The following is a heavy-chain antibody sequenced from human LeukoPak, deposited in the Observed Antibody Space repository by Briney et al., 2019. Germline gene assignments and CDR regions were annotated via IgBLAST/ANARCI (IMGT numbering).Heavy chain of an antibody. CDR3: ARENWYFDY. V-gene: IGHV1-2*02. J-gene: IGHJ4*02. CDR2: INPDSGGT. Sequence: ASVKVSCKASGYTFTDYHIHWVRQAPGQGLEWMGWINPDSGGTNYAQEFQGRVTMTRDTSISTAYMGLSRLRSDDTAVYYCARENWYFDYWGQGTPVTVSS. CDR1: GYTFTDYH.